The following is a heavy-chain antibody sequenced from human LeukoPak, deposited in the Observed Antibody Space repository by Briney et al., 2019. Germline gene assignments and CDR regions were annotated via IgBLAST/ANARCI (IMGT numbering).Heavy chain of an antibody. CDR3: ARGSLFYDSSGYYPDAFDI. CDR2: IIPIFGTA. V-gene: IGHV1-69*05. CDR1: GGTFSSYA. D-gene: IGHD3-22*01. J-gene: IGHJ3*02. Sequence: SVKVSCKASGGTFSSYAISWVRQAPGQGLEWMGGIIPIFGTANYAQKFQGRVTITTDESTSTAYMELISLRSEDTAVYYCARGSLFYDSSGYYPDAFDIWGQGTMVTVSS.